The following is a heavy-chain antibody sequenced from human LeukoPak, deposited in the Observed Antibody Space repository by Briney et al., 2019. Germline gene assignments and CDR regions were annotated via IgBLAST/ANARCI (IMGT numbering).Heavy chain of an antibody. D-gene: IGHD7-27*01. V-gene: IGHV4-39*01. CDR2: IYYSGNT. CDR1: GGSINTFNHY. J-gene: IGHJ4*02. Sequence: ASETLSLTCTVSGGSINTFNHYWGWIRQPPGKGLEWIGSIYYSGNTYYDASLKSRVAMSVDTSKNQFSLKVRSVTAADTAVYFCARLDWGSRGSGSFDIWGQGTLVIVSS. CDR3: ARLDWGSRGSGSFDI.